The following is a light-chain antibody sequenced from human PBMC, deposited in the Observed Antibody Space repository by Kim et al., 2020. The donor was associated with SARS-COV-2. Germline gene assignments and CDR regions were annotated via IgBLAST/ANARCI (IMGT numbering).Light chain of an antibody. CDR2: DVT. J-gene: IGLJ3*02. Sequence: QSITISCTRTSSDIGGYDYVSWYQQHPGNAPKLMIYDVTKRPSGVSNRFSGSKSGNTASLTISGLQAEDEADYYCSSYTNSNTFEVFGGGTQLTVL. CDR1: SSDIGGYDY. CDR3: SSYTNSNTFEV. V-gene: IGLV2-14*03.